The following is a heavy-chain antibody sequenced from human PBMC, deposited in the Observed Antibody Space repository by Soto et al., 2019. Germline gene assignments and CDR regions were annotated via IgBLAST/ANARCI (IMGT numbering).Heavy chain of an antibody. CDR3: ARGITGTPRGWFDP. CDR1: VGSFGCYY. V-gene: IGHV4-34*01. D-gene: IGHD1-7*01. Sequence: PSETLSLTCAVYVGSFGCYYWIWIRQPPGKGLEWIGEINHSGSTNYNPSLKSRVTISVDTSKNQFSLKLSSVTAADTAVYYCARGITGTPRGWFDPWGQGTLVTVSS. J-gene: IGHJ5*02. CDR2: INHSGST.